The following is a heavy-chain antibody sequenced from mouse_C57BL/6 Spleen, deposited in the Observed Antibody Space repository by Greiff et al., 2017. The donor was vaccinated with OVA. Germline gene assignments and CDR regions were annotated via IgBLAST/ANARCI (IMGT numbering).Heavy chain of an antibody. CDR3: ARNEVPYYGSFFAY. V-gene: IGHV1-12*01. CDR2: IYPGNGDT. J-gene: IGHJ3*01. D-gene: IGHD1-1*01. CDR1: GYTFTSYN. Sequence: LQESGAELVRPGASVKMSCKASGYTFTSYNMHWVKQTPRQGLEWIGAIYPGNGDTSYNQKFKGKATLTVDKSSSTAYMQLSSLTSEDSAVYFCARNEVPYYGSFFAYWGQGTLVTVSA.